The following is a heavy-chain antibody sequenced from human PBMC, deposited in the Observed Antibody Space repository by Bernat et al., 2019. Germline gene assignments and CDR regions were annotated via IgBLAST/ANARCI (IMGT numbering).Heavy chain of an antibody. Sequence: QIQLVQSGAEVKKPGASVKVSCKASGYSFTSYGISWVRQAPGQGLEWMVWISGHSGNTHYAQKLQGRVIMTTDASTSTTYIELRSLTSDDTAIYYCARVREFCSGGSCFHQDYWGQVSLVTVSS. CDR1: GYSFTSYG. V-gene: IGHV1-18*01. CDR2: ISGHSGNT. CDR3: ARVREFCSGGSCFHQDY. D-gene: IGHD2-15*01. J-gene: IGHJ4*02.